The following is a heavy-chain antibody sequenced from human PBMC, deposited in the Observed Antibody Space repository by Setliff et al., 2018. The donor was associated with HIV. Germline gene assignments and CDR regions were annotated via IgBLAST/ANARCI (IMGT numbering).Heavy chain of an antibody. CDR2: IYTSGST. CDR3: ARAARYYDILTGYSNQAYFNS. V-gene: IGHV4-61*09. Sequence: SETLSLTCTVSGDSISSDTFYWTWIRQPAGKGLEWIGHIYTSGSTNYNPSLKYNPSLKSRVTISVDTSRKQSSLRLNSVTAADTALYYCARAARYYDILTGYSNQAYFNSWGLGKLVTVSS. J-gene: IGHJ4*02. D-gene: IGHD3-9*01. CDR1: GDSISSDTFY.